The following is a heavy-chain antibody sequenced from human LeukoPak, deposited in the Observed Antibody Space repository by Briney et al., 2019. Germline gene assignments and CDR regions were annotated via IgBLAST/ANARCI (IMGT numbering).Heavy chain of an antibody. J-gene: IGHJ5*02. V-gene: IGHV3-21*01. CDR1: GFTSSSYS. Sequence: GGSLRLSCAASGFTSSSYSMTWVRQAPGKGLEWVSSISSSSSYIYYADSVKGRFTISRDNAKNSLYLQMNSLRAEDTAVYYCARGVDTAIDWFDPWGQGTLVTVSS. CDR3: ARGVDTAIDWFDP. D-gene: IGHD5-18*01. CDR2: ISSSSSYI.